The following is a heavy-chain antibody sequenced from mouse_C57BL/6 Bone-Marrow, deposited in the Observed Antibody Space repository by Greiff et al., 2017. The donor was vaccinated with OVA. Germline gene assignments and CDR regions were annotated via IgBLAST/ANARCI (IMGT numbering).Heavy chain of an antibody. CDR3: GRPGEYDGDWFAY. CDR1: GYTFTTYP. V-gene: IGHV1-47*01. Sequence: QVHVKQSGAELVKPGASVKMSCKASGYTFTTYPIEWMKQNHGKSLEWIGNFHPYNDDTKYNEKFKGKATLTVEKSSSTVYLELSRLTSDDSAGYYCGRPGEYDGDWFAYWGQGTLVTVSA. D-gene: IGHD2-14*01. J-gene: IGHJ3*01. CDR2: FHPYNDDT.